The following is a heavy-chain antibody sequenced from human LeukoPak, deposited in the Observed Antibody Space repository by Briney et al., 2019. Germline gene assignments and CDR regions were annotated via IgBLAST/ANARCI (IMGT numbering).Heavy chain of an antibody. CDR3: ARRVLIKSHWFDP. Sequence: SETLSLTCTVSGYSISSGYYWGWIRQPPGKGLEWIGSIYHSGSTYYNPSLKSRVTISVDTSKNQFSLKLSSVTAADTAVYYCARRVLIKSHWFDPWGQGTLVTVSS. V-gene: IGHV4-38-2*02. J-gene: IGHJ5*02. CDR1: GYSISSGYY. D-gene: IGHD3-22*01. CDR2: IYHSGST.